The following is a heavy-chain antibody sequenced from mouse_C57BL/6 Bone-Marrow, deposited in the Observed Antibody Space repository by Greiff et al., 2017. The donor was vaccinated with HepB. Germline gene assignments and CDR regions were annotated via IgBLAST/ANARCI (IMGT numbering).Heavy chain of an antibody. J-gene: IGHJ1*03. CDR3: TKGFYYGSSHWYFDV. D-gene: IGHD1-1*01. CDR2: IRNKANNHAT. CDR1: GFTFSDAW. Sequence: EVKLEESGGGLVQPGGSMKLSCAASGFTFSDAWMDWVRQSPEKGLEWVAEIRNKANNHATYYAESVKGRFTISSDDSKSSVYLQMNSLRAEDTGIYYCTKGFYYGSSHWYFDVWGTGTTVTVSS. V-gene: IGHV6-6*01.